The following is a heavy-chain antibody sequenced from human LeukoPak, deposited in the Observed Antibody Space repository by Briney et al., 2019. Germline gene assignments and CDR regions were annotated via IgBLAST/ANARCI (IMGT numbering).Heavy chain of an antibody. CDR1: GGSISSSSYY. D-gene: IGHD2-2*01. J-gene: IGHJ6*03. CDR3: ARDSHRYCSSTSCPSRDYYMDV. CDR2: TYYSGST. Sequence: SETLSLTCSVSGGSISSSSYYWGWICQPPGKGLEWIGNTYYSGSTYYNPSLKSRVTISVDTSKNQFSLKLSSVTAADTAVYYCARDSHRYCSSTSCPSRDYYMDVWGKGTTVTVS. V-gene: IGHV4-39*07.